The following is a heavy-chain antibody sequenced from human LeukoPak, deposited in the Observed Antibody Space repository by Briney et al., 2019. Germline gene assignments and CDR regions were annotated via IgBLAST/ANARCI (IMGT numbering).Heavy chain of an antibody. D-gene: IGHD6-19*01. CDR1: GFMFSNFA. CDR3: ARSSGWSETDFDY. Sequence: GGSLRLSCAASGFMFSNFAMSWVRQAPGKGLEWVSTIYYSGGNTYSADSVKGRFTISRDNAKNTLYLQMNSLRAEDTAVYYCARSSGWSETDFDYWGQGTLVTVSS. V-gene: IGHV3-23*01. J-gene: IGHJ4*02. CDR2: IYYSGGNT.